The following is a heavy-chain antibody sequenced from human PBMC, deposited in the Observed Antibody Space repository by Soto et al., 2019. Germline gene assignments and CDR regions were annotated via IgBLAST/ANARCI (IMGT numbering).Heavy chain of an antibody. J-gene: IGHJ3*02. V-gene: IGHV1-2*04. D-gene: IGHD3-16*01. CDR1: GYTFTGYY. CDR3: ARLTRFAGRKGPRGHHAFDI. Sequence: GASVKVSCKASGYTFTGYYMHWVRQAPGQGLERMGWINPNTGGTNYAQKFQGWVTMTRHTSISTAYMELSRLRSHDTAVYYCARLTRFAGRKGPRGHHAFDIWG. CDR2: INPNTGGT.